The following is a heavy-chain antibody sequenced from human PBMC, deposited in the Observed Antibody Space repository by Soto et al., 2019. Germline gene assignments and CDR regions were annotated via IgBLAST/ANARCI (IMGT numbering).Heavy chain of an antibody. D-gene: IGHD4-4*01. V-gene: IGHV1-69*12. CDR3: ARGGVLQNAGLDGMDV. Sequence: QVQLVQSGAEVKKPGSSVKVSCKASGGTFSSYAISWVRQAPGQGLEWMGGIIPIFGTANYAQKFQGRVTITADEATSTAYMELSSLRSEDTAVYYCARGGVLQNAGLDGMDVWGQGTTVTVSS. CDR1: GGTFSSYA. CDR2: IIPIFGTA. J-gene: IGHJ6*02.